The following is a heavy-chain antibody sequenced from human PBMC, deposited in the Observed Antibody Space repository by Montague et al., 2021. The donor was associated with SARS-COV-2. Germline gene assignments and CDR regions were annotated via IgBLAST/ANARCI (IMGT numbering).Heavy chain of an antibody. Sequence: SETLSLTCTVSAGSISTNSYYSAWIRQPPGKGLEWIGSISYSGSTYFHPSLDRRLTMSVDTPKNHFSLKLCSVTAADTAVYYCARLWDFSGSGSYKNSWFAPWGQGTRVTVSS. J-gene: IGHJ5*02. CDR1: AGSISTNSYY. D-gene: IGHD3-10*01. CDR3: ARLWDFSGSGSYKNSWFAP. CDR2: ISYSGST. V-gene: IGHV4-39*02.